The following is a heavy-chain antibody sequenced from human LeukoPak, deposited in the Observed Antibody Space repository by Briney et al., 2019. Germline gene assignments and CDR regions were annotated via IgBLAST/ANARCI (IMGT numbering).Heavy chain of an antibody. Sequence: GGSLRLSCAASGFNFSTSWMTWVRQAPGKGPEWVANIKQDGSEKYYVDSVKGRFTISRDNAKKSLYLQMNSLRVEDTAVYYCARQGVSGYGATYWGQGTLVTLSS. CDR3: ARQGVSGYGATY. CDR2: IKQDGSEK. J-gene: IGHJ4*02. CDR1: GFNFSTSW. V-gene: IGHV3-7*01. D-gene: IGHD4/OR15-4a*01.